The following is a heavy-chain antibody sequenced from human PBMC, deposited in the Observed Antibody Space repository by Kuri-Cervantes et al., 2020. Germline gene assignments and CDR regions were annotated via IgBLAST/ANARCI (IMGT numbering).Heavy chain of an antibody. V-gene: IGHV1-18*01. CDR3: ARDSILDCTNGVCYYGDHYGMDV. CDR1: GYTFTSYG. D-gene: IGHD2-8*01. J-gene: IGHJ6*02. Sequence: ASVKVSCKASGYTFTSYGISWVRQAPGQGLEWMGWISAYNGNTNYAQKLQGRVTITADESTSTAYMELSSLRSEDTAVYYCARDSILDCTNGVCYYGDHYGMDVWGQGTTVTVSS. CDR2: ISAYNGNT.